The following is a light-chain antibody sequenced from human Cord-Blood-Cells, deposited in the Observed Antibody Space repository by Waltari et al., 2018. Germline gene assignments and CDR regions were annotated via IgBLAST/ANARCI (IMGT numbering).Light chain of an antibody. CDR1: QSISSY. J-gene: IGKJ1*01. Sequence: DIQMTQSPSSLSASVGDRVTITCRASQSISSYLNWYQQKPGKAPKLLIYAASSLQSGVPSRFSGSGSETDFTLTISSPQPEDFATYYCQQSYSTPWTVGQGTKVEIK. CDR3: QQSYSTPWT. CDR2: AAS. V-gene: IGKV1-39*01.